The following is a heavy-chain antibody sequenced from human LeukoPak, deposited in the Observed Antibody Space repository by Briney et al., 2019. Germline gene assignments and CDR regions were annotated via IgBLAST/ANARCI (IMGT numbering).Heavy chain of an antibody. V-gene: IGHV3-20*04. CDR1: GFSFDDYD. J-gene: IGHJ3*02. Sequence: PGGSLRLSCAASGFSFDDYDMSWVRQTPGKGLEWVSRITWNGGSTAYADSVKGRFTISRDNSKNTLYLQMNSLRAEDTAVYYCARDSIVGATYAFDIWGQGTMVTVSS. D-gene: IGHD1-26*01. CDR2: ITWNGGST. CDR3: ARDSIVGATYAFDI.